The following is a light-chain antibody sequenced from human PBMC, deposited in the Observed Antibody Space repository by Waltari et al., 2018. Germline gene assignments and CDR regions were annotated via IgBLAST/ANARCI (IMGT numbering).Light chain of an antibody. CDR1: QSISTW. CDR2: QAS. Sequence: DIQMTQSPSTLSASVGDRVTISCRASQSISTWLAWYQERPGKVPKLLIYQASPLKSGVPSRFSGSGSGTEFTLTISSLQPDDFATYYCQQHSTYPITFGQGTRLEIK. J-gene: IGKJ5*01. V-gene: IGKV1-5*03. CDR3: QQHSTYPIT.